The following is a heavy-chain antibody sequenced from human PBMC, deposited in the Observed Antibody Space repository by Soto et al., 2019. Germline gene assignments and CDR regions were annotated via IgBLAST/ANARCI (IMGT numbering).Heavy chain of an antibody. CDR1: GDSVSSNSAA. CDR2: TYYRSKWYN. J-gene: IGHJ5*02. Sequence: SQTLSLTCAISGDSVSSNSAAWNWIRQSPSRGLEWLGRTYYRSKWYNDYAVSVKSRITINPDTSKNQFSLQLNSVTPEDTAVYYCARDLQMGIYYDSSGYYNWFDPWGQGTLVTVSS. CDR3: ARDLQMGIYYDSSGYYNWFDP. V-gene: IGHV6-1*01. D-gene: IGHD3-22*01.